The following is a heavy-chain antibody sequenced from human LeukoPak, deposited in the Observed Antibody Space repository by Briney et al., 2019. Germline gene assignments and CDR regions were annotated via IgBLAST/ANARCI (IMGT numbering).Heavy chain of an antibody. CDR3: ARELESTPPSGDD. J-gene: IGHJ4*02. CDR1: GFTFRSYE. D-gene: IGHD2/OR15-2a*01. CDR2: ISSSGSTI. Sequence: GGSLRLSCAASGFTFRSYEMNWVRQAPGKGLEWVSYISSSGSTIFYADSVKGRFTISRENAKTSLYLQMHSLRAEDTAVYYCARELESTPPSGDDWSEGTLVIVSS. V-gene: IGHV3-48*03.